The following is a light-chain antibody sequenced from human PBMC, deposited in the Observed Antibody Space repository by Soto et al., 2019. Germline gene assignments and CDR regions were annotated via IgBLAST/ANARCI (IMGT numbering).Light chain of an antibody. CDR2: DAS. CDR3: QHRSDWPS. Sequence: EIVLTQSPATLSLSPGERVTLSCRASQSVGNSLAWYQQKPGQAPRILMYDASSRATGIAARFSGSGCGTDFTLTISRLEPEDFAVYYCQHRSDWPSFGQGTRLEIK. V-gene: IGKV3-11*01. J-gene: IGKJ5*01. CDR1: QSVGNS.